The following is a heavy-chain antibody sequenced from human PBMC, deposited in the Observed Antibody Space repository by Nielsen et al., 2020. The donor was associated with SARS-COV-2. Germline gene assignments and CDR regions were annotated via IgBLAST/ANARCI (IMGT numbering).Heavy chain of an antibody. CDR3: AKSVAASENYFDY. Sequence: GGSLRLSCAASGLTFSSYAMSWVRQAPGKGLEWVSAISGSGGSTYYADSVKGRFTISRDNSKNTLYLQMNSLRAEDTAVYYCAKSVAASENYFDYWGQGTLVTVSS. CDR2: ISGSGGST. V-gene: IGHV3-23*01. CDR1: GLTFSSYA. J-gene: IGHJ4*02. D-gene: IGHD6-13*01.